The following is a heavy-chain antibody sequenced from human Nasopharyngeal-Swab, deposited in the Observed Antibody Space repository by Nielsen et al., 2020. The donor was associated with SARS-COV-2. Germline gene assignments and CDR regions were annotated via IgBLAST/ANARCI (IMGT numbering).Heavy chain of an antibody. D-gene: IGHD6-19*01. CDR3: ARLVADSSGWGFDY. CDR2: ISSSSSTI. J-gene: IGHJ4*02. CDR1: GFTFSSYS. V-gene: IGHV3-48*02. Sequence: GGSLRLSCAASGFTFSSYSMNWVRQAPGKGLEWVSYISSSSSTIYNADSVKGRFTISRDNAKNSLYLQMNSLRDEDTAVYYCARLVADSSGWGFDYWGQGTLVTVSS.